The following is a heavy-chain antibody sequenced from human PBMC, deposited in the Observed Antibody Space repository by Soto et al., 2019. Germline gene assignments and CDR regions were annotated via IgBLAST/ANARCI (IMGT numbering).Heavy chain of an antibody. CDR3: ARWKLFYYYGMDV. CDR2: INHSGST. D-gene: IGHD1-1*01. V-gene: IGHV4-39*07. Sequence: SETLSLTCTVSGGSISSGDYYWSWIRQPPGKGLEWIGEINHSGSTNYNPSLKSRVTISVDTSKNQFSLKLSSVTAADTAVYYCARWKLFYYYGMDVWGQGTTVTVSS. J-gene: IGHJ6*02. CDR1: GGSISSGDYY.